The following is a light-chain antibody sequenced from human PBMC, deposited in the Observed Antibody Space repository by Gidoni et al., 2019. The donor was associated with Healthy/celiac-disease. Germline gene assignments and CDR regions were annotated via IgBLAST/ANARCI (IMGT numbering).Light chain of an antibody. CDR2: EGS. CDR1: SSDVGSYNL. V-gene: IGLV2-23*01. CDR3: CSYAGSSTYVV. Sequence: QSALTQPAPVSGSPGPSITISRTGTSSDVGSYNLVSWYQQHPGKAPKLMIYEGSKRPSGVSNRFSGSKSGNTASLTISGLQAEDEADYYCCSYAGSSTYVVFGGGTKLTVL. J-gene: IGLJ2*01.